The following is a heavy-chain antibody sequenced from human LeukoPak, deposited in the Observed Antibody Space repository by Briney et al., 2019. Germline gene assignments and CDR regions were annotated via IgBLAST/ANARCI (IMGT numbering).Heavy chain of an antibody. D-gene: IGHD3-10*01. Sequence: EGSLRLSCAASGFTFSTYWMHWVRQAPGKGLVWVSRIKSDGSSTSYADSAKGRFTISGDNAKNTLYLQMNSLRAEDTAVYYCGRGPAYHGDGRGFWGQGTLVSVSS. J-gene: IGHJ4*02. V-gene: IGHV3-74*01. CDR3: GRGPAYHGDGRGF. CDR2: IKSDGSST. CDR1: GFTFSTYW.